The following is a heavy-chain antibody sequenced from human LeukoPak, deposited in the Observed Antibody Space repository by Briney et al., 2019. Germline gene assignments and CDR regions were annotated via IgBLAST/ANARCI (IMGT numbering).Heavy chain of an antibody. CDR2: IHSGGNT. D-gene: IGHD2-15*01. Sequence: GGSLRLSCAVSGFTFSSNYMSWVRQAPGKGLEWVSLIHSGGNTDYADSLKDGVTISRDNSKNMVNLQINSLRPEDTAVYYCARERRYCSGDNCYSGHDYWGQGTLVIVSS. CDR1: GFTFSSNY. CDR3: ARERRYCSGDNCYSGHDY. J-gene: IGHJ4*02. V-gene: IGHV3-53*01.